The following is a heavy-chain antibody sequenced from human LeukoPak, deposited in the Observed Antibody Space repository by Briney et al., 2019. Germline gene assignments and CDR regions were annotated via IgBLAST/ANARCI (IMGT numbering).Heavy chain of an antibody. V-gene: IGHV3-64*01. CDR1: GFTFTPYT. D-gene: IGHD6-13*01. Sequence: PGGSLRLSCTASGFTFTPYTMHWVRQAPGKGLEYVSAMSSNGGTSFYANSVKDRFTISRDNSKNTLYLQMGSLRAEDMAVYYCVRPYSSIWYFAFDIWGRGTMVTVSS. CDR2: MSSNGGTS. CDR3: VRPYSSIWYFAFDI. J-gene: IGHJ3*02.